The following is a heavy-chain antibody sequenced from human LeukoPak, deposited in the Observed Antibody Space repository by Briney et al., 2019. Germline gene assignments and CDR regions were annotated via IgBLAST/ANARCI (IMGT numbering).Heavy chain of an antibody. V-gene: IGHV4-39*07. CDR1: GGSISSSNYY. CDR3: ARAWTRQPVMDV. D-gene: IGHD1-1*01. CDR2: VYYSGST. Sequence: SETLSLTCTVSGGSISSSNYYWGWIRQSPGKGLEWIGSVYYSGSTYCNPSLKSRVTISVDTSKNQFSLKLSSVTAADTAVYYCARAWTRQPVMDVWGKGTTVTISS. J-gene: IGHJ6*03.